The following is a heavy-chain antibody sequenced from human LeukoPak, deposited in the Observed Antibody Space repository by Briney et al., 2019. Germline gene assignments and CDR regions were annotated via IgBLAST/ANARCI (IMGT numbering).Heavy chain of an antibody. V-gene: IGHV3-7*01. Sequence: GGSLRLSCAASGFTFSTYWMAWVRQVPGKRLEWVANIKYDGIEKYHVDSVKGRFTISRDNAKKSLYLQMNSLRAEDTAVYHCARDAKEWQWLLDHWGQGTQVTVSS. CDR1: GFTFSTYW. CDR2: IKYDGIEK. D-gene: IGHD6-19*01. CDR3: ARDAKEWQWLLDH. J-gene: IGHJ4*02.